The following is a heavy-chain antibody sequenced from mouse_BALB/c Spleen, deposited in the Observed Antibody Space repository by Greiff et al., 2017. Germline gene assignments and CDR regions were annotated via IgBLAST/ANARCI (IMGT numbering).Heavy chain of an antibody. Sequence: EVQLQHSGAELVKPGASVKLSCTASGFNIKDTYMHWVKQRPEQGLEWIGRIDPANGNTKYDPKFQGKATITADTSSNTAYLQLSSLTSEDTAVYYCARLGYGNAGMDYWGQGTSVTVSS. V-gene: IGHV14-3*02. CDR3: ARLGYGNAGMDY. CDR2: IDPANGNT. CDR1: GFNIKDTY. D-gene: IGHD2-1*01. J-gene: IGHJ4*01.